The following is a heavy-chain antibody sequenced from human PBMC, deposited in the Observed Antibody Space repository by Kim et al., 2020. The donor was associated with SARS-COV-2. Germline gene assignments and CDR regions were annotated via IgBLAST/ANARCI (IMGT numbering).Heavy chain of an antibody. CDR2: IYYSGST. V-gene: IGHV4-59*01. CDR3: ARDLSRGESPHAFDI. CDR1: GGSISSYY. D-gene: IGHD3-16*01. J-gene: IGHJ3*02. Sequence: SETLSLTCTVSGGSISSYYWSWIRQPPGKGLEWIGYIYYSGSTNYNPSLKSRVTISVDTSKNQFSLKLSSVTAADTALYYCARDLSRGESPHAFDIWGQGTMVTVAS.